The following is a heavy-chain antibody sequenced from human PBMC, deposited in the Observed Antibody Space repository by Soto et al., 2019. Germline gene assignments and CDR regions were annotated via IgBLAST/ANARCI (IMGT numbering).Heavy chain of an antibody. CDR1: GGSISSGGYY. Sequence: PSETLSLTCTVSGGSISSGGYYWSWIRQHPGKGLEWIGYIYYSGSTYYNPSLKSRVTISVDTSKNQFSLKLSSVTAADTAVYYCARDVPIRGQRFDYWGQGTLVPSPQ. D-gene: IGHD1-20*01. V-gene: IGHV4-31*03. CDR2: IYYSGST. J-gene: IGHJ4*02. CDR3: ARDVPIRGQRFDY.